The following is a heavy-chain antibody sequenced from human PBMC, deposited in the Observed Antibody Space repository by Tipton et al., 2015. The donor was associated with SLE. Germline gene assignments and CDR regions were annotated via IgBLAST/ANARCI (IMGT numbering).Heavy chain of an antibody. V-gene: IGHV4-34*01. CDR1: GGSFSGYY. CDR2: IYHSGST. CDR3: ARDPRTLGYFDD. J-gene: IGHJ4*02. D-gene: IGHD1/OR15-1a*01. Sequence: TLSLTCAVYGGSFSGYYWSWIRQPAGKGLEWIGYIYHSGSTYYNPSLKSRVTISVDRSKNQFSLKLSSVTAADTAVYYCARDPRTLGYFDDWGQGTLVTVSS.